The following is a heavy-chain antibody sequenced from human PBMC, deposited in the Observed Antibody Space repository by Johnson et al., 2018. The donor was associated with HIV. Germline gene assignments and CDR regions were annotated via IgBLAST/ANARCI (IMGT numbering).Heavy chain of an antibody. V-gene: IGHV3-66*01. D-gene: IGHD3-22*01. CDR2: INWNGGST. CDR1: GFTVSSNY. J-gene: IGHJ3*01. CDR3: ARVTYYYDTQAFDF. Sequence: VQLVESGGGLVQPGGSLRLSCAASGFTVSSNYMSWVRQAPGKGLEWVSGINWNGGSTGYADSVKGRFTISRDNSKNTLYLQMNSLRAEDTAVYYCARVTYYYDTQAFDFWGQGTMVTVSS.